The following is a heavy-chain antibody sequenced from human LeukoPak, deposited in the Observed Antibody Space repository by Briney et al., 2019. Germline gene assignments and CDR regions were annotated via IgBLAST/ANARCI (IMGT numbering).Heavy chain of an antibody. CDR3: ARDKDIVLMVYAMAGAFDI. J-gene: IGHJ3*02. CDR1: GFTFSSYA. V-gene: IGHV3-21*01. CDR2: ISSSSSYI. Sequence: GGSLRLSCAAPGFTFSSYAMSWVRQAPGKGLEWVSSISSSSSYIYYADSVKGRFTISRDNAKNSLYLQMNSLRAEDTAVYYCARDKDIVLMVYAMAGAFDIWGQGTMVTVSS. D-gene: IGHD2-8*01.